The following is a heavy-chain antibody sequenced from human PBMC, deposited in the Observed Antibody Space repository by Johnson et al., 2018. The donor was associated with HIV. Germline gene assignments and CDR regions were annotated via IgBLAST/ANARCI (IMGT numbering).Heavy chain of an antibody. J-gene: IGHJ3*02. Sequence: QEKLVESGGGVVQPGRSLRLSCAASGFTFSSYAMHWVRQAPGKGLEWGAVISYDGSNKYYADSVKGRFTISRDNSKNTLYLQMNSLRAEDTAVYYCARAGSSSSGPRAFDIWGQGTMVTVSS. D-gene: IGHD6-6*01. V-gene: IGHV3-30*04. CDR1: GFTFSSYA. CDR2: ISYDGSNK. CDR3: ARAGSSSSGPRAFDI.